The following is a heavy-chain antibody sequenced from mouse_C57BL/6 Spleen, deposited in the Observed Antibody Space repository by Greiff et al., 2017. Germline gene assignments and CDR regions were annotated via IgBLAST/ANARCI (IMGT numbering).Heavy chain of an antibody. V-gene: IGHV5-4*03. J-gene: IGHJ4*01. CDR2: ISDGGSYT. CDR3: VTGTEAMDY. CDR1: GFTFSSYA. D-gene: IGHD3-3*01. Sequence: EVKLMESGGGLVKPGGSLKLSCAASGFTFSSYAMSWVRQTPEKRLEWVATISDGGSYTYYPDNVKGRFTISRDNAKNNLYLQMSHLKSEDTAMYYCVTGTEAMDYWGQGTSVTVSS.